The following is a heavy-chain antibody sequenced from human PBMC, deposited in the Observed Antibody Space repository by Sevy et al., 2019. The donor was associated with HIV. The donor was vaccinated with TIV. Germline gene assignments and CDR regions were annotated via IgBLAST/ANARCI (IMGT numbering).Heavy chain of an antibody. CDR3: GGDSGYEKGAFDI. Sequence: SETLSLTCTVSGGSISSYYWSWIRQPAGKGLEWIGRIYTSGSTNYNPSLKIRVTMSVDTSKNQFSLKLNSLTAADTAVYYCGGDSGYEKGAFDIWGQGTMVTVSS. J-gene: IGHJ3*02. CDR1: GGSISSYY. D-gene: IGHD5-12*01. CDR2: IYTSGST. V-gene: IGHV4-4*07.